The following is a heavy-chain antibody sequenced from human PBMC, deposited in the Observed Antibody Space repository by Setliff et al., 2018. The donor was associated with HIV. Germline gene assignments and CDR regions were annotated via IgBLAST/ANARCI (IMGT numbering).Heavy chain of an antibody. CDR3: ARATWNSVDY. Sequence: SETLSLTCTVSGGSISSHYWSWIRQPPGKGLEWIGYINYSGSTNYNPSLKSRVTISVDTSKKQFSLKLTSVTAADTAVYYCARATWNSVDYWGQGTLVTVSS. J-gene: IGHJ4*02. D-gene: IGHD1-7*01. V-gene: IGHV4-59*11. CDR2: INYSGST. CDR1: GGSISSHY.